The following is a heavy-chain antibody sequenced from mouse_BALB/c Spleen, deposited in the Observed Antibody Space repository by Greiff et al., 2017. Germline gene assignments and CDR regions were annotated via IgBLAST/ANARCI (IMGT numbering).Heavy chain of an antibody. V-gene: IGHV1S81*02. Sequence: VQLQQPGAELVKPGASVKLSCKASGYTFTSYWMHWVKQRPGQGLEWIGEINPSNGRTNYNEKFKSKATLTVDKSSSTAYMQLSSLTSEDSAVYYCANHLLLRIPWYFDVWGAGTTVTVSS. CDR1: GYTFTSYW. CDR2: INPSNGRT. J-gene: IGHJ1*01. D-gene: IGHD1-1*01. CDR3: ANHLLLRIPWYFDV.